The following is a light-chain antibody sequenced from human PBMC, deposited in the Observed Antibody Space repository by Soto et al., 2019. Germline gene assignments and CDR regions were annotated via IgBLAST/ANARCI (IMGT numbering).Light chain of an antibody. Sequence: ENVLTQSPGTLSLSPGETATLSCRASQSVAYALAWYQQKPGQAPRLLISHASSRATGVPDRFSGSGSGTDFTLTISRLEPEDFAVYYCQQYGPSLITFGQGTRLEIK. CDR2: HAS. CDR3: QQYGPSLIT. V-gene: IGKV3-20*01. CDR1: QSVAYA. J-gene: IGKJ5*01.